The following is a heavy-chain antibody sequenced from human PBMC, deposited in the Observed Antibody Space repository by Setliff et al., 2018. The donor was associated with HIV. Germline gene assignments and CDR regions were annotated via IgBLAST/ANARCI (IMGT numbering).Heavy chain of an antibody. J-gene: IGHJ5*02. D-gene: IGHD3-22*01. V-gene: IGHV1-46*01. CDR3: AKDVRYYYDTSGSPSNWFDP. Sequence: GASVKVSCKASGYTFIDYYMHWVRQAPGQGLEWMGMINPSGGSTSYAQNFQGRVTMTSDTSTHTVYMELTSLRSDDTAVYYCAKDVRYYYDTSGSPSNWFDPWGQGTLVTVSS. CDR2: INPSGGST. CDR1: GYTFIDYY.